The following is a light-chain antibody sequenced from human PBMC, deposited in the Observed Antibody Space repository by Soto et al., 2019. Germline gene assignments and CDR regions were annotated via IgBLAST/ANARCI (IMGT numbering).Light chain of an antibody. Sequence: QSALTQPASVSGSPGQSITISCTGTSSDVGGYNYVSWYQQHPGKAPKLMIYEVSNRPSRVSNRFSGSKSGNTASLTISGLQAEYEADYYCSSYTSGSTWVFGGGTKLTVL. CDR2: EVS. CDR3: SSYTSGSTWV. V-gene: IGLV2-14*01. CDR1: SSDVGGYNY. J-gene: IGLJ3*02.